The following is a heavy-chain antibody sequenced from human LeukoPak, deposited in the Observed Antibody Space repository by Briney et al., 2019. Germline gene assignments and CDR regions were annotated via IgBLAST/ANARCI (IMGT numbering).Heavy chain of an antibody. V-gene: IGHV3-64*01. CDR2: ISSNGGST. Sequence: PGGSLRLSCAASGFTFSSYAMHWVRQAPGKGLEYVSAISSNGGSTYYANSVKGRFTISRDNSKNTLYLQMGSLRAEDMAVYYCARTPYSSSWPLYYYYYMDVWGKGTTVTISS. CDR1: GFTFSSYA. CDR3: ARTPYSSSWPLYYYYYMDV. D-gene: IGHD6-13*01. J-gene: IGHJ6*03.